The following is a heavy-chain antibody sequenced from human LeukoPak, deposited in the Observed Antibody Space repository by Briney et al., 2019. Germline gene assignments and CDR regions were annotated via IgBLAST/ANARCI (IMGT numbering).Heavy chain of an antibody. Sequence: GGSLRLSCAASGFTFSSYWMHWVRQAPGKGPVWVSRINSDGSSTSYADSVKGRFTISRDNAKNTLYLQMHSLRAEDTAVYYCVPEERYSSGWYYFDYWGQGTLVTVSS. CDR2: INSDGSST. CDR1: GFTFSSYW. V-gene: IGHV3-74*01. D-gene: IGHD6-19*01. CDR3: VPEERYSSGWYYFDY. J-gene: IGHJ4*02.